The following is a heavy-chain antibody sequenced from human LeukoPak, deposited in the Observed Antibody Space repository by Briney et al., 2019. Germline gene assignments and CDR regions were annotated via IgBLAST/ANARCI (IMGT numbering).Heavy chain of an antibody. D-gene: IGHD2-2*02. J-gene: IGHJ4*02. CDR2: ISAYNGNT. CDR1: GYTFTSYG. Sequence: ASVKVSCKASGYTFTSYGIGWVRQAPGQGLEWMGWISAYNGNTNYAQKLQGRVTMTTDTSTSTAYMELRSLRSDDTAVYYCARVTEVGCSSTSCYSIPPDYWGREPWSPSPQ. CDR3: ARVTEVGCSSTSCYSIPPDY. V-gene: IGHV1-18*01.